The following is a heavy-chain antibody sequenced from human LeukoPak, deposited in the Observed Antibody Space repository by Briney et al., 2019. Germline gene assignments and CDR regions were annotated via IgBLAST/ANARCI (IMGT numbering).Heavy chain of an antibody. CDR3: AREYNSRATFDY. CDR1: ASGVSFTSHS. J-gene: IGHJ4*02. Sequence: GGSLRLSCAASASGVSFTSHSMNWVRQAPGKGLGWISYISSSGSYIFYAASVEGRFTVSRDNARNSLYLQMNSLRAEDTAIYYCAREYNSRATFDYWGQGTLVTVSS. D-gene: IGHD1-20*01. V-gene: IGHV3-21*05. CDR2: ISSSGSYI.